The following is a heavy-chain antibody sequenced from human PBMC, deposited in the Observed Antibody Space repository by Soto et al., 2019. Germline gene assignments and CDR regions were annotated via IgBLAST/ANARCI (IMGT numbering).Heavy chain of an antibody. CDR2: IYYSGST. V-gene: IGHV4-31*02. D-gene: IGHD3-22*01. CDR3: ARGEYYYDSSCYYPRPVGY. CDR1: GGSISSGGYY. Sequence: SETLSLTCTVSGGSISSGGYYWSWIRQHPGKGLEWIGYIYYSGSTYYNPSLKSRVTISVDTSKNQFSLKLSSVTAADTAGYYCARGEYYYDSSCYYPRPVGYWGQGTLVTVSS. J-gene: IGHJ4*02.